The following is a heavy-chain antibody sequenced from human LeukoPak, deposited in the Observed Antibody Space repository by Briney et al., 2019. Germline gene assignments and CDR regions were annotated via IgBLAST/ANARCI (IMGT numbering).Heavy chain of an antibody. D-gene: IGHD4-17*01. CDR2: IYYSGNT. V-gene: IGHV4-39*01. CDR3: ARLSTVTTSFDY. J-gene: IGHJ4*02. CDR1: GDSISTSNSY. Sequence: SETLSLTCTVSGDSISTSNSYWGWIRQPPWKGLEWIGSIYYSGNTYYNASLKSRVTISVDTSKNQFSLKFTSVTAADTAVYYCARLSTVTTSFDYWGQGTLVTVSS.